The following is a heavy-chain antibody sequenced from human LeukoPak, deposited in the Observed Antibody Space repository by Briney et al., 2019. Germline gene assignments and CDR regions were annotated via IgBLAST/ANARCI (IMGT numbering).Heavy chain of an antibody. Sequence: KPSETLSLTCTVSGGSISSSSYYWGWIRQPPGKGLEWIGSIYYSGSTNYNPSLKSRVTISVDTSKNQFSLKLSSVTAADTAVYYCARSPHYDPLTGYGYFDYWGQGTLVTVSS. CDR1: GGSISSSSYY. D-gene: IGHD3-9*01. CDR3: ARSPHYDPLTGYGYFDY. CDR2: IYYSGST. J-gene: IGHJ4*02. V-gene: IGHV4-39*07.